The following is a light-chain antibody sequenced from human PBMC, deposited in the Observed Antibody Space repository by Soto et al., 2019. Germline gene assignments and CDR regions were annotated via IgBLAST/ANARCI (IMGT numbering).Light chain of an antibody. CDR1: GIDVGGYTY. J-gene: IGLJ1*01. CDR3: SSFTSSYFYV. CDR2: GVS. Sequence: QSVLTQPASVSGSPGQSIAISCTGSGIDVGGYTYVSWYQQHPGKAPKLIIYGVSHRPSGVSPRFSASRSAYAASLPISGLQHEDEADYYCSSFTSSYFYVFXPGTKVTVL. V-gene: IGLV2-14*01.